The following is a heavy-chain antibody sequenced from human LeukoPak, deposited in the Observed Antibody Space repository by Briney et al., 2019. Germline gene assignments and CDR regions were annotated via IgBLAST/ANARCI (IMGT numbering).Heavy chain of an antibody. Sequence: GASVKVSCKASGYTFTSYGISWVRQAPGQGLEWMGWISPYNGNTNYAQKLQGRVTMTRDTSITTAYMELSSLRSEDTAVYYCARSGFGSGISFDLWGQGTLVTVSS. D-gene: IGHD3-10*01. J-gene: IGHJ5*02. CDR1: GYTFTSYG. CDR2: ISPYNGNT. V-gene: IGHV1-18*01. CDR3: ARSGFGSGISFDL.